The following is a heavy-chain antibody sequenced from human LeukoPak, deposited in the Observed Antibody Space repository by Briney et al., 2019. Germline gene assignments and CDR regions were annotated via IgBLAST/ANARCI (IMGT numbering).Heavy chain of an antibody. Sequence: ASVKVSCKASGYTFTSYGISWVRQAPGQGLEWMGWISAYNGNTNYAQKLQGRVTMTTDTSTSTAYMELRSLRSDDTAVYYCARGANSMTTVITALRYYYYYYMDVWGKGTTVTVSS. D-gene: IGHD4-11*01. CDR3: ARGANSMTTVITALRYYYYYYMDV. V-gene: IGHV1-18*01. J-gene: IGHJ6*03. CDR1: GYTFTSYG. CDR2: ISAYNGNT.